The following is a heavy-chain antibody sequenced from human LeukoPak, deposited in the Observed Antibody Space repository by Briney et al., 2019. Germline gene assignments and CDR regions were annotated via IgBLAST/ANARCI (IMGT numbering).Heavy chain of an antibody. CDR1: GGSISSSSYY. V-gene: IGHV4-39*01. Sequence: SETLSLTCTVSGGSISSSSYYWGWIRQPPGKGPEWIGSIYYSGSTYYNPSLKSRVTISVDTSKNQFSLKLSSVTAADTAVYYCARLTYYYDSSAVDYWGQGTLVTVSS. CDR3: ARLTYYYDSSAVDY. CDR2: IYYSGST. J-gene: IGHJ4*02. D-gene: IGHD3-22*01.